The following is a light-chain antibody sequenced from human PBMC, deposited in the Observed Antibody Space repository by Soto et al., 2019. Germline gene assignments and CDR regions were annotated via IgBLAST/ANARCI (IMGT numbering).Light chain of an antibody. Sequence: IPMTLSPSTLSASVGCRVTIVCRASQSISSWLAWYQQKKGKAPKLLIYDASTLQSGVPSRFSGSGYGTEFNLTISSLQPEDFATYYCQQLNSYPITFGQGTRLEIK. CDR3: QQLNSYPIT. CDR2: DAS. CDR1: QSISSW. J-gene: IGKJ5*01. V-gene: IGKV1-5*02.